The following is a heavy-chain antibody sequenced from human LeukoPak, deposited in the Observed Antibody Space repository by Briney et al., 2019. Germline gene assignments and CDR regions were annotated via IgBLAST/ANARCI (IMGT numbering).Heavy chain of an antibody. Sequence: SETLSLTCTVSGGSISSYYWSWIRQPPGKGLEWVGYIYYSGSTNYNPSLKSRVTISVDTSKNQFSLKLSSVTAADTAVYYCARDSPPDSSGYYHDAFDIWGQGTMVTVSS. CDR2: IYYSGST. J-gene: IGHJ3*02. CDR1: GGSISSYY. V-gene: IGHV4-59*12. D-gene: IGHD3-22*01. CDR3: ARDSPPDSSGYYHDAFDI.